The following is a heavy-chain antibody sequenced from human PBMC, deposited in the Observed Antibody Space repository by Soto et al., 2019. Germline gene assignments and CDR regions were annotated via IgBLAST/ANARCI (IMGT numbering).Heavy chain of an antibody. Sequence: SVKVSCKASGGTFSTYTITWVRQAPGQGLEWMGRIIPIIGIINYAQKFQGRVTISADKFTGTAYMELTGLRSDDTAVYYCEGAPKGHKTKSHASPYPGGQET. CDR3: EGAPKGHKTKSHASPYP. V-gene: IGHV1-69*02. J-gene: IGHJ5*02. CDR1: GGTFSTYT. CDR2: IIPIIGII. D-gene: IGHD3-16*01.